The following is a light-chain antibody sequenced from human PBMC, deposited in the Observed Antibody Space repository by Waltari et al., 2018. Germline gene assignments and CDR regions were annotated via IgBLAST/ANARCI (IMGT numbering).Light chain of an antibody. CDR3: HQYGSSPYI. Sequence: EIVLTQSPGTLSLSPGERATLSCRASQSVTSRYIAWYQQKPGQPPRLLFYGASSRATGIPDRFSGSGSGTDFTLTISRLESEDFAVYYCHQYGSSPYIFGQGTKLEIK. V-gene: IGKV3-20*01. J-gene: IGKJ2*01. CDR1: QSVTSRY. CDR2: GAS.